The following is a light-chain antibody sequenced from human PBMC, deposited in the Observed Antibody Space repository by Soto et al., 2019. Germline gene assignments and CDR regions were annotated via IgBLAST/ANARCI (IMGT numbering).Light chain of an antibody. J-gene: IGLJ3*02. CDR2: DNS. CDR3: GTWDTSLTTEV. CDR1: SSNIGTNT. Sequence: SALTQPPSASGAPGQRVSISCSGSSSNIGTNTVNWYQQVPGTAPKLLIYDNSKRPSGIPDRFSGSKSGTSATLGVTGLQTGDEADYYCGTWDTSLTTEVFGGGTQLTVL. V-gene: IGLV1-51*01.